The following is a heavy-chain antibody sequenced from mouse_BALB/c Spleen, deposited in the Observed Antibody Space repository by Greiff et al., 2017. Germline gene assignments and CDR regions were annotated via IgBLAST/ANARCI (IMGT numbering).Heavy chain of an antibody. V-gene: IGHV2-9*02. CDR2: IWAGGST. Sequence: VHLVESGPGLVAPSQSLSITCTVSGFSLTSYGVHWVRQPPGKGLEWLGVIWAGGSTNYNSALMSRLSISKDNSKSQVFLKMNSLQTDDTAMYDCARDLYYGSSYGYYYAMDYWGQGTSVTVSS. CDR1: GFSLTSYG. D-gene: IGHD1-1*01. CDR3: ARDLYYGSSYGYYYAMDY. J-gene: IGHJ4*01.